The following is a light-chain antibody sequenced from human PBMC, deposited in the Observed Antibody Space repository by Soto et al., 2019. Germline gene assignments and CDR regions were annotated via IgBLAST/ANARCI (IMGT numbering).Light chain of an antibody. J-gene: IGKJ1*01. CDR2: DAS. V-gene: IGKV3-11*01. CDR1: QSVRNH. CDR3: QQRSSLRWT. Sequence: EIVLTQCPATLSLSPGERATLSCRASQSVRNHLAWYSQKPGQAPRLIIYDASNRETGILAKVSGSGAGTECTRTISSLEPEDVDVDYCQQRSSLRWTFGQGTKVDNK.